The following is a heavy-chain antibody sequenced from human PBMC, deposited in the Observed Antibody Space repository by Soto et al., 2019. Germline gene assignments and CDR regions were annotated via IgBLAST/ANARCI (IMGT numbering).Heavy chain of an antibody. V-gene: IGHV1-8*01. CDR3: ARGGAVTNFYYYGLDV. CDR1: GYTFTTFD. CDR2: MNPNSGNT. J-gene: IGHJ6*02. D-gene: IGHD4-17*01. Sequence: QVQLVQSGAEVKKPGASVKVSCKASGYTFTTFDINWVRQAAGQGLEWMGWMNPNSGNTAYAPRFQGRVTLTRDNSISTAYLEVTSLGSDDTAVYYCARGGAVTNFYYYGLDVWGQGTTVTVSS.